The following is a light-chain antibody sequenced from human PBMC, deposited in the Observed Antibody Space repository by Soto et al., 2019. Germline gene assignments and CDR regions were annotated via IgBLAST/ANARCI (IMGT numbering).Light chain of an antibody. CDR1: QAISYY. CDR3: QQYDTLFT. Sequence: DIQMTQSPSSLSASVGDRVTITCRASQAISYYLNWYQQKPGKAPNLLIYDGANLETGVPSRFSGSGSGTDFTFTISSLQPEDIGTYYLQQYDTLFTFGPGTKVDLK. J-gene: IGKJ3*01. V-gene: IGKV1-33*01. CDR2: DGA.